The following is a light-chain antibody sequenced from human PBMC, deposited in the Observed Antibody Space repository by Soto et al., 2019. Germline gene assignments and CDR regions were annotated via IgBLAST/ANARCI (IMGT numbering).Light chain of an antibody. V-gene: IGKV3-20*01. CDR3: QQYATSPLT. Sequence: DIVLTQSPATLSLSPLDRAXLSCLSSQSLSNNFLAWYQQKPGQAPRLLISGASSRATGIPDRFSGSGSGTDFTLTITRVEPEDFAVYYCQQYATSPLTFGGRTKVDI. CDR1: QSLSNNF. CDR2: GAS. J-gene: IGKJ4*01.